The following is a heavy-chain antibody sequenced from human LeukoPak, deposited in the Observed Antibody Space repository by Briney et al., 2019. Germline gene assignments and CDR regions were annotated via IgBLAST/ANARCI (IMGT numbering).Heavy chain of an antibody. D-gene: IGHD6-19*01. V-gene: IGHV4-34*01. J-gene: IGHJ4*02. Sequence: SETLSLTCTVSGGSFSSGGYYWSWIRQPPGKGLEWIGEINHSGSTNYNPSLKSRVTISVDTSKNQFSLKLSSVTAADTAVYYCARGTPSGWYNYWGQGTLVTVSS. CDR1: GGSFSSGGYY. CDR2: INHSGST. CDR3: ARGTPSGWYNY.